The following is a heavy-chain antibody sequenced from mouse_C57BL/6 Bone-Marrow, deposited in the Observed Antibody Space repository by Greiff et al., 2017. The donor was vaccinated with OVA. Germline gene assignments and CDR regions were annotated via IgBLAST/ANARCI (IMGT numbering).Heavy chain of an antibody. CDR1: STFSRRVH. D-gene: IGHD1-1*02. CDR3: SEDSAVYYCASTGSYWYFDV. J-gene: IGHJ1*03. CDR2: GQGLEWLG. V-gene: IGHV1-87*01. Sequence: QVQLQHSGPELARPWASVKISCQAFSTFSRRVHFAIRDTNYWMQWVQQRPGQGLEWLGAIYPGNVATSYNQKFKGKATLTADKSSSTAYMQLSSLTSEDSAVYYCASTGSYWYFDVWGTGTTVTVSS.